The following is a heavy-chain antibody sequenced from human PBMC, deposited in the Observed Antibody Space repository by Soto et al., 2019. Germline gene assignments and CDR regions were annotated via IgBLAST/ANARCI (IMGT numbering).Heavy chain of an antibody. CDR3: FLESYGDNRGFYAS. CDR1: GGSGGPFSGYY. D-gene: IGHD4-17*01. Sequence: SETLSLTCAVYGGSGGPFSGYYWSWIREPPGKGLEWIGEFNNTGSTTYNPSLKSRVTLAVDTSKNQFSPKLSSVTAADTAVYYCFLESYGDNRGFYASWGKGT. V-gene: IGHV4-34*03. J-gene: IGHJ5*02. CDR2: FNNTGST.